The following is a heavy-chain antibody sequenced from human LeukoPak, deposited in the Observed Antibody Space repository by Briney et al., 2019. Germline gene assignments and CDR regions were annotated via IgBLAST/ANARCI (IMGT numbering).Heavy chain of an antibody. CDR3: ARLGLEPAVVTTQDDY. J-gene: IGHJ4*02. D-gene: IGHD4-23*01. V-gene: IGHV1-69*04. CDR1: GGTFSSYA. CDR2: IIPILGIA. Sequence: GASVKVSCKASGGTFSSYAINWVRQAPGQGREWMGRIIPILGIANYAQKFQGRVTITADKSTSTAYMELSSLRSEDTAVYYCARLGLEPAVVTTQDDYWGQGTLVTVSS.